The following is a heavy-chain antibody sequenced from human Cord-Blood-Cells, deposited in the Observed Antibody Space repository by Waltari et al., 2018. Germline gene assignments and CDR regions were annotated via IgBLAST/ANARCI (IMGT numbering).Heavy chain of an antibody. CDR2: IIPIFGTA. CDR3: ARDLSRGYDDAFDI. J-gene: IGHJ3*02. CDR1: GGTVRRYA. Sequence: QVQLLQSGDEVKTPGPSVKVSCKASGGTVRRYALSWVRLAPGQGLEWMGGIIPIFGTANYAQKFQGRVTITADESTSTAYMELSSLRSEDTVVYYCARDLSRGYDDAFDIWGQGTMVTVSS. V-gene: IGHV1-69*01. D-gene: IGHD5-12*01.